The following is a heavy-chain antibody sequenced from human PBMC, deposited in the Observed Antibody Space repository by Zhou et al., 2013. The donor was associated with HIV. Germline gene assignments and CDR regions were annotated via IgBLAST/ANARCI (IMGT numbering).Heavy chain of an antibody. J-gene: IGHJ5*02. CDR2: IIPIFGTA. CDR3: ARDQPKPYYYDSRGYYYSGHSWFDP. CDR1: GYTFSSYV. Sequence: QVQLVQSGAEVKKPGSSVKVSCKASGYTFSSYVITWVRQAPGQGLEWMGGIIPIFGTANYAQKFQGRVTITADESTSTGYMELSSLRSEDTAVYYCARDQPKPYYYDSRGYYYSGHSWFDPWGQGTLVTGLL. D-gene: IGHD3-22*01. V-gene: IGHV1-69*12.